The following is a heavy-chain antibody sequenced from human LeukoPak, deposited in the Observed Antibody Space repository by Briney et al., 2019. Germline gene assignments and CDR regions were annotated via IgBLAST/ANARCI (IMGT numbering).Heavy chain of an antibody. D-gene: IGHD2-15*01. CDR2: ISSSSDYI. CDR1: GFTFDDYG. J-gene: IGHJ4*02. V-gene: IGHV3-21*01. CDR3: ARKYCSGGSCYWGFDY. Sequence: GGSLRLSCAASGFTFDDYGMSWVRQAPGKGLEWVSSISSSSDYIYYADSVKGRFTISRDNAKNSLYLQMNTLRAEDTAVYYCARKYCSGGSCYWGFDYWGQGTLVTVSS.